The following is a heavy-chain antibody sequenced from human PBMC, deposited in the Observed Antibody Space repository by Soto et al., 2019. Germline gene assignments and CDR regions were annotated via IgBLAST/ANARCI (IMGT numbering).Heavy chain of an antibody. CDR3: ARKWGDDYIYFDL. CDR2: ISGSGGNT. CDR1: GFTFSAYA. D-gene: IGHD4-4*01. V-gene: IGHV3-23*01. J-gene: IGHJ2*01. Sequence: EVQLLESGGALVQPGGSLRLSCAASGFTFSAYAMSWDRQAPGKGLQWVSTISGSGGNTYYADSVKGRFTISRDNSKNTLHLQMSGLRAEDTAVFYCARKWGDDYIYFDLWGRGTLVTVSS.